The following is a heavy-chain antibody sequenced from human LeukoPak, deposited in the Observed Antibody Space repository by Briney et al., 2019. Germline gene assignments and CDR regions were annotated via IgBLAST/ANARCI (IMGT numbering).Heavy chain of an antibody. CDR3: AKDTRITMVRGDDAFDI. CDR1: GFTFGSYA. D-gene: IGHD3-10*01. Sequence: GGSLRLSCEASGFTFGSYAMYWVRQAPGKGLEWVAGIFGSGGSAHYADSAKGRFTISRDNSKNTLYLQMNSLRAEDTAVYYCAKDTRITMVRGDDAFDIWGQGTMVTVSS. V-gene: IGHV3-23*01. CDR2: IFGSGGSA. J-gene: IGHJ3*02.